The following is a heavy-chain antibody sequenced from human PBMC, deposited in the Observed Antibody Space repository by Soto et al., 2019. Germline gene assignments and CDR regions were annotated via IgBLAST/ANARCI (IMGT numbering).Heavy chain of an antibody. Sequence: PGKGLEWIGYIYHSGSTYYNPSLKSRVTISVDRSKNQFSLKLSSVTAADTAVYYCARAHYGDYGYGMDVWGQGTTVTVSS. CDR2: IYHSGST. D-gene: IGHD4-17*01. V-gene: IGHV4-30-2*01. J-gene: IGHJ6*01. CDR3: ARAHYGDYGYGMDV.